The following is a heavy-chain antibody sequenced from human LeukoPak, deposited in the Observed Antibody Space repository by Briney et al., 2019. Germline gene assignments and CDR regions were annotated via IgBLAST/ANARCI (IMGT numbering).Heavy chain of an antibody. D-gene: IGHD3-3*01. J-gene: IGHJ4*02. CDR3: AKFGGRDFWSGYNDY. V-gene: IGHV3-30*02. CDR2: IRYDGSNK. CDR1: GFTFSSYG. Sequence: PGGSLRLSCAASGFTFSSYGMHWVRQAPGKGLEWVAFIRYDGSNKYYADSVKGRFTISRDNSKNMLYLQMNSLRAEHTAVYYCAKFGGRDFWSGYNDYWGQGTLVTVSS.